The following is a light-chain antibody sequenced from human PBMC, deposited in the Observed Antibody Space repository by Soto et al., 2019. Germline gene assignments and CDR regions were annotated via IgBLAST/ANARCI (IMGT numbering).Light chain of an antibody. V-gene: IGKV1-39*01. CDR3: QQSYNTLPAT. CDR1: QSISSY. CDR2: AAS. Sequence: DIQMTQSPSSLSASVGDRVTITCRASQSISSYLNWYQQKPGKAPKLLIYAASSLQSGVTSRISGSGSGTDFTLTISSLQPEDFATYYCQQSYNTLPATFGQGTKLEIK. J-gene: IGKJ2*01.